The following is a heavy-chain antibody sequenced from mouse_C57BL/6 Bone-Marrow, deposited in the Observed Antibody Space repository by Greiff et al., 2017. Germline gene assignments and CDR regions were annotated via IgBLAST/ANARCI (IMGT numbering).Heavy chain of an antibody. CDR2: IWWDDDK. CDR3: ARVGPLDYYAMDY. J-gene: IGHJ4*01. Sequence: QVQLKESGPGILQPSQTLSLTCSFSGFSLSTFGMGVGWIRQPSGKGLEWLAHIWWDDDKYYNPALKSRLTISKDTSKNQVFLKITNVDTEDTATYYCARVGPLDYYAMDYWGQGTSVTVSS. V-gene: IGHV8-8*01. CDR1: GFSLSTFGMG.